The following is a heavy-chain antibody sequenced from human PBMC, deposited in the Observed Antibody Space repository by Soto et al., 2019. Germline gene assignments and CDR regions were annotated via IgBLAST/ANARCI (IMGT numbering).Heavy chain of an antibody. CDR2: ISGSSSYI. V-gene: IGHV3-21*01. J-gene: IGHJ5*02. CDR3: ARDGAVVVPAAVSHNWFDP. Sequence: EVQLVESGGGLVKSGGSLRLSCAASGFTFGSYFMNWVRQAPGKGLDWVSSISGSSSYIYYADSVKGRFTISRDNAKNSLYLQMNSLRAEDTAVYYCARDGAVVVPAAVSHNWFDPWGQGILVTVSS. CDR1: GFTFGSYF. D-gene: IGHD2-2*01.